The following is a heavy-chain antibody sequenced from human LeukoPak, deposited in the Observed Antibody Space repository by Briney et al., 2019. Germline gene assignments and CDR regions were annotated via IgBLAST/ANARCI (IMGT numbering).Heavy chain of an antibody. CDR1: GGTFSSYA. CDR3: ATGGPLRLGELSLNY. Sequence: ASVKVSCKASGGTFSSYAISWVRQAPGQGLEWMGRIIPILGIANYAQKFQGRVTITADKSTSTAYMELSSLRSEDTAVYYCATGGPLRLGELSLNYWGQGTLVTVSS. D-gene: IGHD3-16*02. V-gene: IGHV1-69*04. J-gene: IGHJ4*02. CDR2: IIPILGIA.